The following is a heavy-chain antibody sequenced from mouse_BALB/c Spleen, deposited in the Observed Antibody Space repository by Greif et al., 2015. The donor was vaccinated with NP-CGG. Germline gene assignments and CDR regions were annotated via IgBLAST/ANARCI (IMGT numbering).Heavy chain of an antibody. D-gene: IGHD2-2*01. CDR1: GYTFTSYW. CDR2: INPSNGRT. Sequence: QVQLQQSGAELVKPGASVKLSCKASGYTFTSYWMHWVKQRPGQGLEWIGEINPSNGRTNYNEKFKSKATLTVDKSSSTAYMQLSSLTSEDSAVYYCANGYAWFAYWGQGTLVTVSA. V-gene: IGHV1S81*02. CDR3: ANGYAWFAY. J-gene: IGHJ3*01.